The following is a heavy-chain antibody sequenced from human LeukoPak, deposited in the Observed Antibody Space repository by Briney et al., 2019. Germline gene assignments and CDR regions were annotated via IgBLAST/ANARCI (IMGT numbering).Heavy chain of an antibody. CDR3: ARGRNNENYYYYYMDV. J-gene: IGHJ6*03. V-gene: IGHV1-69*05. CDR2: IIPIFETP. CDR1: GGTFSSYA. D-gene: IGHD1/OR15-1a*01. Sequence: SVKVSCKASGGTFSSYAISWVRQAPGQGLEWMGAIIPIFETPNYAQKFQGRVTITTDESTSTAYMELSSLRSEDTAVYYCARGRNNENYYYYYMDVWGKGTTVTVSS.